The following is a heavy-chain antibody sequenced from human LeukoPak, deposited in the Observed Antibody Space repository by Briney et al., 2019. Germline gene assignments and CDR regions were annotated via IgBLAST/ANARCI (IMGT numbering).Heavy chain of an antibody. Sequence: SETLSLTCTVSGGSLSSYYWSWIRQPPGKGLEWIGYIYYSGSAKYNPSLKSRVTISVDTSKNQFSLKLSSVTARDTAVYYCARAPGIAAAGTHFYCWGQGTLVTVSS. J-gene: IGHJ4*02. D-gene: IGHD6-13*01. CDR2: IYYSGSA. V-gene: IGHV4-59*01. CDR1: GGSLSSYY. CDR3: ARAPGIAAAGTHFYC.